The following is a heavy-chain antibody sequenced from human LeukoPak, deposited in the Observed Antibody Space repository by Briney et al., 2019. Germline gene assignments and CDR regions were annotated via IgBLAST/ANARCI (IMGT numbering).Heavy chain of an antibody. Sequence: GGSLRLSCAASGFTFSSYAMSWVRQAPGKGLEWVSAISGSGGSTYYAGSVKGRFTISRDNSKNTLYLQMNSLRAEDTAVYYCAKGIAAAGRYDYFDYWGQGTLVTVSS. J-gene: IGHJ4*02. V-gene: IGHV3-23*01. CDR3: AKGIAAAGRYDYFDY. CDR1: GFTFSSYA. CDR2: ISGSGGST. D-gene: IGHD6-13*01.